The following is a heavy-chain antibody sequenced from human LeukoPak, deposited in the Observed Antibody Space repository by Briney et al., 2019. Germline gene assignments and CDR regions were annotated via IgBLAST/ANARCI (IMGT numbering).Heavy chain of an antibody. Sequence: PGGSLRLSCSASGFTLSSHAMHWVRQAPGKALEYVSAISYNGGGTYYANSVKDRFTISRDNSKNTLYLQMSSLRPEDTAVFYCVRRTGNYFDYWGQGTLVTVSS. J-gene: IGHJ4*02. CDR2: ISYNGGGT. CDR1: GFTLSSHA. D-gene: IGHD3/OR15-3a*01. V-gene: IGHV3-64D*09. CDR3: VRRTGNYFDY.